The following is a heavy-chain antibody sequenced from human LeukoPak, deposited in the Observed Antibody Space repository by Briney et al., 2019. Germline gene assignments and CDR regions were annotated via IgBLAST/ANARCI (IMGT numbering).Heavy chain of an antibody. D-gene: IGHD3-9*01. V-gene: IGHV5-51*01. CDR3: ARLTPPYYDILTGYYPLAY. CDR1: GYSFTNYW. CDR2: IYPGDSDT. J-gene: IGHJ4*02. Sequence: GESLKISCKGSGYSFTNYWIGWVRQMPGKGLEWMGIIYPGDSDTRYSPSFQGQVTISADKSNSIAYLQWSSLKASDTAIYYCARLTPPYYDILTGYYPLAYWGQGTPVTVSS.